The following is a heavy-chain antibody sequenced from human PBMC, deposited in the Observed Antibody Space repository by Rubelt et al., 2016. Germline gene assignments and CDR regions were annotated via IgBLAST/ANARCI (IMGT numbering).Heavy chain of an antibody. CDR3: ARDPQQLVPFDY. J-gene: IGHJ4*02. V-gene: IGHV1-69*04. D-gene: IGHD6-13*01. Sequence: GRVTITADKSTSTAYMELSSLRSEDTAVYYCARDPQQLVPFDYWGQGTLVTVSS.